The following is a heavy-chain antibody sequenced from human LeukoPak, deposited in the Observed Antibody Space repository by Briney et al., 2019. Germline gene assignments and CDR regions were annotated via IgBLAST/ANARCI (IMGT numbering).Heavy chain of an antibody. CDR1: GGTFSSYA. CDR3: AVLAGGGPTNP. D-gene: IGHD2-15*01. V-gene: IGHV1-69*06. Sequence: ASVKASCKASGGTFSSYAISWVRQAPGQGLEWMGGIIPIFGTANYAQKFQGRVTITADKSASTAYMELSSLRSEDTAVYYCAVLAGGGPTNPWGQGTLVTVSS. J-gene: IGHJ5*02. CDR2: IIPIFGTA.